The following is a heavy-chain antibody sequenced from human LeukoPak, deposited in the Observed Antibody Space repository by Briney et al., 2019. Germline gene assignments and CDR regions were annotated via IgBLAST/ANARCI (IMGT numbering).Heavy chain of an antibody. D-gene: IGHD1-26*01. Sequence: PSETLSLTCSVSGGSNSRHYWTWTRQPPGKGLEWIGHSYYSGDTKYNPSLKSRVTISMDTSKNQFSLKLSSVTAADTAVYFCARSGSQYYYGVDVWGQGTTVTVSS. CDR1: GGSNSRHY. CDR3: ARSGSQYYYGVDV. J-gene: IGHJ6*02. CDR2: SYYSGDT. V-gene: IGHV4-59*11.